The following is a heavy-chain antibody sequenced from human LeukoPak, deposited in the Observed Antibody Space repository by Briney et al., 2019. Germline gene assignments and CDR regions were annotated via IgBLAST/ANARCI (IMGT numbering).Heavy chain of an antibody. J-gene: IGHJ4*02. Sequence: SGGSLRHSCAASGFTFSSHAMSWVRQARGKGLEWVSAISGSGGSTYYADSVKGRFTISRDNSKNTLYLQMNSLRAEDTAVYYCAKDPRVVTGWGQGNLVTVSS. CDR3: AKDPRVVTG. CDR1: GFTFSSHA. D-gene: IGHD4-23*01. V-gene: IGHV3-23*01. CDR2: ISGSGGST.